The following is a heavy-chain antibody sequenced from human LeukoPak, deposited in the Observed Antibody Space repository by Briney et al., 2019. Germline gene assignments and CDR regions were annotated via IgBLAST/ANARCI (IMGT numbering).Heavy chain of an antibody. CDR2: ISYDGSNK. J-gene: IGHJ4*02. Sequence: GGSLRLSCAASGFTFSRYGMHWVRQAPGKGLEWVAVISYDGSNKYYADSVKGRFTISRDNSKNTLYLQMNSLRAEDTAVYYCARESFEYSSSQGGFDYWGQGTLVTVSS. D-gene: IGHD6-6*01. CDR1: GFTFSRYG. V-gene: IGHV3-30*19. CDR3: ARESFEYSSSQGGFDY.